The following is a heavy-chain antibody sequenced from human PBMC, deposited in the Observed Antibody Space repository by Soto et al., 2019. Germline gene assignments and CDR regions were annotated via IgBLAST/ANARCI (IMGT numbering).Heavy chain of an antibody. CDR3: ARALTYYYDIDY. CDR1: GVXFSSYS. CDR2: INSDGSRT. V-gene: IGHV3-74*01. Sequence: GSLRLSCAASGVXFSSYSMNWVRQAPGKGLVWVSRINSDGSRTTYADSVKGRFTISRDNAKNMLHLQMNSLRAEDTAVYYCARALTYYYDIDYWGQGTLVTVSS. J-gene: IGHJ4*02. D-gene: IGHD3-22*01.